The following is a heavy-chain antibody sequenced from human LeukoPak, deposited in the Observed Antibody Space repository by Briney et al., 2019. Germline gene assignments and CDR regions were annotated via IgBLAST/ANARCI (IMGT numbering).Heavy chain of an antibody. Sequence: PSETLSLTCAVYGGSFSGYYWSWIRHPPGKGLEWIGEINHSGSTNYNPSLKSRVTISVDTSKNQFSLKLSSVTAADTAVYYCARHLVLMVYAKEDLDAIDIWGQGTMVTVSS. J-gene: IGHJ3*02. CDR3: ARHLVLMVYAKEDLDAIDI. D-gene: IGHD2-8*01. CDR2: INHSGST. V-gene: IGHV4-34*01. CDR1: GGSFSGYY.